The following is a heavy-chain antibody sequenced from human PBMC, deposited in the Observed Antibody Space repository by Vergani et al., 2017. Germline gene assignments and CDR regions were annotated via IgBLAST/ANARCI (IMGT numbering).Heavy chain of an antibody. D-gene: IGHD3-3*01. CDR2: ISYDGSNK. Sequence: QVQLVESGGGVVQPGRSLRLSCAASGFTFSSYRMHWVRQAPGKGLEWVAVISYDGSNKYYADSVKGRFTISRDNSKNTLYLQMNSLRAEDTAVYYCAKEEIRFLEWFSNWGQGTLVTVSS. CDR3: AKEEIRFLEWFSN. CDR1: GFTFSSYR. V-gene: IGHV3-30*18. J-gene: IGHJ4*02.